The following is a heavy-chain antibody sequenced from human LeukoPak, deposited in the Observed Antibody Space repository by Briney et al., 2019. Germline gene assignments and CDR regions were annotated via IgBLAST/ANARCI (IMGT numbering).Heavy chain of an antibody. J-gene: IGHJ4*02. D-gene: IGHD3-3*01. Sequence: GASVKVSCKASGYTFSSYYVHWVRQAPGQGLEWMGMIIPSDGFTSYAQKFQGRVTMTRDMSTSTVSMERSSLRSDDTAVYYCARAGSQLFGVFFPLSFAYGGREP. CDR3: ARAGSQLFGVFFPLSFAY. V-gene: IGHV1-46*01. CDR1: GYTFSSYY. CDR2: IIPSDGFT.